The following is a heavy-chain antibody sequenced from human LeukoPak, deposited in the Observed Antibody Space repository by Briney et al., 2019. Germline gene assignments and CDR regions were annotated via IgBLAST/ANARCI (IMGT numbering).Heavy chain of an antibody. CDR3: ARAYPFNYYDSSGSFDY. V-gene: IGHV1-2*02. CDR1: GYTFTGYY. Sequence: ASVKVSCKASGYTFTGYYMHWVRQAPGQGLEWMGWINPNSGGTNYAQKLQGRVTMTTDTSTSTAYMELRSLRSDDTAVYYCARAYPFNYYDSSGSFDYWGQGTLVTVSS. CDR2: INPNSGGT. J-gene: IGHJ4*02. D-gene: IGHD3-22*01.